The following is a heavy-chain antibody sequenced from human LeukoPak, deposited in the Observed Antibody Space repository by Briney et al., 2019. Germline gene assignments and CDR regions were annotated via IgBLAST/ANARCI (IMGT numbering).Heavy chain of an antibody. CDR2: ISGSGGST. J-gene: IGHJ4*02. Sequence: GGCLRLSCAASGFTFSTYAMSWVRQAPGKGLEWVSAISGSGGSTYYADSVKGRFTISRDNSKNTLYLQMNSLRAEDTALYYCAKDAKRNYDFWDRFDYWGQGTLVTVSS. CDR3: AKDAKRNYDFWDRFDY. V-gene: IGHV3-23*01. D-gene: IGHD3-3*01. CDR1: GFTFSTYA.